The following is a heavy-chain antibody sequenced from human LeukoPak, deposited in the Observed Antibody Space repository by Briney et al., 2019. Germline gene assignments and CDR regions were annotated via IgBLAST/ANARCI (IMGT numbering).Heavy chain of an antibody. CDR1: GGSISSSSYY. V-gene: IGHV4-39*01. J-gene: IGHJ4*02. CDR3: ARHESGDYEGCYFDY. CDR2: IYYSGST. D-gene: IGHD4-17*01. Sequence: SETLSLTCTVSGGSISSSSYYWGWIRPPPGKGLEWIGSIYYSGSTYYNPSLKSRVTISVATSKNQFSLKLSSVTAADTAVYYCARHESGDYEGCYFDYWGQGTLVTVSS.